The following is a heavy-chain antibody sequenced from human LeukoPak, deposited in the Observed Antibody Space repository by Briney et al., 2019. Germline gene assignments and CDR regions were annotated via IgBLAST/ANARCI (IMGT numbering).Heavy chain of an antibody. J-gene: IGHJ4*02. CDR1: GYSFTNYW. CDR3: ALRGAYDDRFDF. Sequence: GESLKISCRGSGYSFTNYWIAWVRQMPGKTLEWMGIIYPGDPDTRYNPSFQGQVTISADKSISTAYLQWSSLKASDTAMYYCALRGAYDDRFDFWGQGTLVTVSS. CDR2: IYPGDPDT. V-gene: IGHV5-51*01. D-gene: IGHD5-12*01.